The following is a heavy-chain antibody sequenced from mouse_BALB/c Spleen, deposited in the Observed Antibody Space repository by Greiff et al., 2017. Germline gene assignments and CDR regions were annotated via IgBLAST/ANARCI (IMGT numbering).Heavy chain of an antibody. V-gene: IGHV2-9*02. D-gene: IGHD2-1*01. CDR3: ARDRGGNYVWYFDV. CDR2: IWAGGST. CDR1: GFSLTSYG. Sequence: VQLVESGPGLVAPSQSLSITCTVSGFSLTSYGVHWVRQPPGKGLEWLGVIWAGGSTNYNSALMSRLSISKDNSKSQVFLKMNSLQTDDTAMYYCARDRGGNYVWYFDVWGAGTTVTVSS. J-gene: IGHJ1*01.